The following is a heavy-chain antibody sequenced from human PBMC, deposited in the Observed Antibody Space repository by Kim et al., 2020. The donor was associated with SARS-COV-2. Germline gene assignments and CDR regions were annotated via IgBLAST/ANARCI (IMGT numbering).Heavy chain of an antibody. CDR1: GGTFSSYT. V-gene: IGHV1-69*02. CDR2: IIPILGIA. CDR3: ATPRTGTTSLFDY. D-gene: IGHD1-1*01. J-gene: IGHJ4*02. Sequence: SVKVSCKASGGTFSSYTISWVRQAPGQGLEWMGRIIPILGIANYAQKFQGRVTITADKSTSTAYMELSSLRSEDTAVYYCATPRTGTTSLFDYWGQGTLVTVSS.